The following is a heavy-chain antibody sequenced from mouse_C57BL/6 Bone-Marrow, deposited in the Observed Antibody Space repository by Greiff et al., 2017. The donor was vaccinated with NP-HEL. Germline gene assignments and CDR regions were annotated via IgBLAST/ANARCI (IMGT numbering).Heavy chain of an antibody. CDR2: IDPSDSST. CDR3: ARSDYGSRYWYFDV. J-gene: IGHJ1*03. V-gene: IGHV1-50*01. D-gene: IGHD1-1*01. Sequence: VQLQQPGAELVKPGASVKLSCKASGYTFTSYWMQWVKQRPGQGLEWIGEIDPSDSSTNYNQKFKVKATLTVDTSTSTAYMQLSSLTSEDSAVYYCARSDYGSRYWYFDVWGTGTTVTVSS. CDR1: GYTFTSYW.